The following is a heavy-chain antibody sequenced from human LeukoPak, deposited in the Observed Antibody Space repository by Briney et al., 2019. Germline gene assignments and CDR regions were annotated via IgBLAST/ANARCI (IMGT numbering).Heavy chain of an antibody. CDR2: IYYSGST. J-gene: IGHJ1*01. CDR1: GDSIASAGYF. V-gene: IGHV4-39*07. D-gene: IGHD6-13*01. CDR3: ARVAAGIGFFQH. Sequence: SETLSLTCSVSGDSIASAGYFWGWIRQPPGKGLEWIGYIYYSGSTNYNPSLKSRVTISVDTSKNQLSLKLSSLTAADTAVYYCARVAAGIGFFQHWGQGTLVTVSS.